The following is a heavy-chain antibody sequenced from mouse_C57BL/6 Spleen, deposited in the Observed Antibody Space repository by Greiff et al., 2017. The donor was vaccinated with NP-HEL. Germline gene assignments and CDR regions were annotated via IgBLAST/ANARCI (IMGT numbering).Heavy chain of an antibody. CDR1: GFTFSDYG. J-gene: IGHJ2*01. V-gene: IGHV5-17*01. CDR3: ARPDYYGSSYVGFDY. D-gene: IGHD1-1*01. CDR2: ISSGSSTI. Sequence: EVQLVESGGGLVKPGGSLKLSCAASGFTFSDYGMHWVRQAPEKGLEWVAYISSGSSTIYYADTVKGRFTISRDNAKNTLFLQMTSLRSEDTAMYYCARPDYYGSSYVGFDYWGQGTTLTVSS.